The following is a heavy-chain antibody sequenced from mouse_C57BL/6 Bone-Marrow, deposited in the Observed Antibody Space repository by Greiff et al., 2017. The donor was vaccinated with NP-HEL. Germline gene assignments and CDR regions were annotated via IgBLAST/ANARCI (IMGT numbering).Heavy chain of an antibody. J-gene: IGHJ2*01. V-gene: IGHV1-15*01. Sequence: QVQLQQSGAELVRPGASVTLSCKASGYTFTDYEMHWVKQTPVHGLEWIGAIDPETGGTAYNQKFKGKAILTADKSSSTAYMELRSLTSEDSAVYYCTRGGTTVVFDNWGQGTTLTVSS. CDR3: TRGGTTVVFDN. D-gene: IGHD1-1*01. CDR1: GYTFTDYE. CDR2: IDPETGGT.